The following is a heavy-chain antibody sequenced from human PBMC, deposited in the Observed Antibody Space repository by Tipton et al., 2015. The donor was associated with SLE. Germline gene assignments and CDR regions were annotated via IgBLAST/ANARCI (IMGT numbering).Heavy chain of an antibody. V-gene: IGHV4-59*01. Sequence: TLSLTCSISGASITSYYWSWIRQPAGKGLEWIGYISFSGSTNYNPSLKSRVTMSIDTSKNQFSLKLSFVTAADTAIYYCARDLYSSDWKYYGMDLWGQGTTVTVSS. D-gene: IGHD6-19*01. J-gene: IGHJ6*02. CDR3: ARDLYSSDWKYYGMDL. CDR2: ISFSGST. CDR1: GASITSYY.